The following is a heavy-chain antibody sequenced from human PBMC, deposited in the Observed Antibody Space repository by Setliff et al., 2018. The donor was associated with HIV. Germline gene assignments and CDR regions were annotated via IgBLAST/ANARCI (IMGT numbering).Heavy chain of an antibody. J-gene: IGHJ4*02. V-gene: IGHV4-61*02. CDR1: GVSISSGYYY. CDR3: AWDTIMVTGFVY. Sequence: PSETLSLTCTVSGVSISSGYYYWSWIRQPAGKGLEFIGRMYTSGSTEYNPSLKSRVTISIDTSKNQFSLKLNSVTAADTAVYYCAWDTIMVTGFVYWSPGTLVTVSS. D-gene: IGHD5-18*01. CDR2: MYTSGST.